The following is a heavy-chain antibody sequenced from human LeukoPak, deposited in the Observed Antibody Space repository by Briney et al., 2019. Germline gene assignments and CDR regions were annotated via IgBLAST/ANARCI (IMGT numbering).Heavy chain of an antibody. J-gene: IGHJ6*03. V-gene: IGHV1-2*02. CDR2: INPNSGGT. CDR3: ASTLGRERDSSGYYYYYYYMDV. CDR1: GYTFTGYY. D-gene: IGHD3-22*01. Sequence: ASVKVSCKASGYTFTGYYMHWVRQAPGQGLEWMGWINPNSGGTNYAQKFQGRVTMTRDTSISTAYMELSRLRSDDTAVYYCASTLGRERDSSGYYYYYYYMDVWGKGTTVTISS.